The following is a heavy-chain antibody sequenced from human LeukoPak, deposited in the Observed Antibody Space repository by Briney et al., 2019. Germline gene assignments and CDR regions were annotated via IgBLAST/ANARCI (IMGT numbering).Heavy chain of an antibody. J-gene: IGHJ4*02. Sequence: ASVKVSCKASGYTFTSYGISCVRQAPGQGLEWMGWISAYNVNTNYAQKLQGRVTITTDTSTSTAYMELRSLRSADTAVYYCARATYYDFWSGYYALDYWGQGTLVTVSS. V-gene: IGHV1-18*01. D-gene: IGHD3-3*01. CDR1: GYTFTSYG. CDR2: ISAYNVNT. CDR3: ARATYYDFWSGYYALDY.